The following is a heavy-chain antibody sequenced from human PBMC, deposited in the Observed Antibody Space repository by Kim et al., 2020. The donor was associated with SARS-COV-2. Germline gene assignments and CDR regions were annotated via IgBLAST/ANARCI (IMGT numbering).Heavy chain of an antibody. J-gene: IGHJ4*02. CDR3: ARPGLPTVPSAVED. Sequence: ASVKVSCTTSGYIFTGYSLHWVRQAPGHGLEWMGWVNPKNGATNYAQKFQGRVTMTRDTSVSTAYMELRRLTSDDTAVYFCARPGLPTVPSAVEDWGQGTLVIVSS. CDR1: GYIFTGYS. CDR2: VNPKNGAT. V-gene: IGHV1-2*02. D-gene: IGHD2-2*01.